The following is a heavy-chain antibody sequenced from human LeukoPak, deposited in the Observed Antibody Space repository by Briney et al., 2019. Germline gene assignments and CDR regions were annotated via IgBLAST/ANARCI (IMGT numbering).Heavy chain of an antibody. V-gene: IGHV1-46*01. CDR2: INPSGGST. J-gene: IGHJ4*02. Sequence: ASVKVSCKASGYTFTSYYMHWARQAPGQGLEWMGIINPSGGSTSYAQKFQGRVTMTRDTSTSTVYMELSSLRSEDTAVYYCATGDPYDILTGYYFFYWGQGTLVTVSS. CDR1: GYTFTSYY. CDR3: ATGDPYDILTGYYFFY. D-gene: IGHD3-9*01.